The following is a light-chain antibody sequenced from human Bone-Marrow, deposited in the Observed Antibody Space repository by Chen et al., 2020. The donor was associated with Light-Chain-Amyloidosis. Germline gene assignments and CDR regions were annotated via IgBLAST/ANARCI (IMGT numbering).Light chain of an antibody. CDR1: NIGSTS. Sequence: SYVLTQPSSVSVAPGQTATIACGGNNIGSTSVHWYQQTPGQAPLLVVYDDSDRPSGIPERLSGSNSGNTATLPISRVEAGDEADYYCQVWDRSNDRPVFGGGTKLTVL. V-gene: IGLV3-21*02. CDR2: DDS. J-gene: IGLJ3*02. CDR3: QVWDRSNDRPV.